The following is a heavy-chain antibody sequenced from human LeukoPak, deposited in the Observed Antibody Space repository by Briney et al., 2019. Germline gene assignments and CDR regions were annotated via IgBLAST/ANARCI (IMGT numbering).Heavy chain of an antibody. Sequence: GGSLKISWKGSGSIFTSYWIGGVRQMPGKGLEGMGIIYPGESDTRYSPSCQGQVTISADKSSSTAYLQWSSLKASDTAMYYCARLTERRGGHFDYWGQGPLVTVSS. CDR1: GSIFTSYW. D-gene: IGHD1-1*01. J-gene: IGHJ4*02. V-gene: IGHV5-51*01. CDR2: IYPGESDT. CDR3: ARLTERRGGHFDY.